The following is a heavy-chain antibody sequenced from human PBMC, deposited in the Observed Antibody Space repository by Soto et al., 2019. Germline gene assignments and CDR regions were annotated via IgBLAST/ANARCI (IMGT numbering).Heavy chain of an antibody. J-gene: IGHJ5*01. Sequence: SETLSLTCYVSGESISDSYSSWIRQSPGGGLEWMGYIHYRGSLNYSPSLKSRLTMSIDTSKNQVSLELKSVTPADTAVYYCAKILRGSTLDSWGQGAMVTVYS. D-gene: IGHD3-9*01. CDR3: AKILRGSTLDS. V-gene: IGHV4-59*01. CDR2: IHYRGSL. CDR1: GESISDSY.